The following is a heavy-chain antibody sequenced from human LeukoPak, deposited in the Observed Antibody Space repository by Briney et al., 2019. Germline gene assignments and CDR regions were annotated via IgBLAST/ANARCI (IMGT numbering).Heavy chain of an antibody. V-gene: IGHV3-21*04. CDR2: ISSSSGSI. J-gene: IGHJ4*02. CDR3: ARESHPPGYSSGWYDY. D-gene: IGHD6-19*01. Sequence: GGSLRLSCAASGFTFSDYSMNWVRQAPGKGLEWVSSISSSSGSIYYADSVKGRFTISRDNSKNTLYLQMNSLRAEDTAVYYCARESHPPGYSSGWYDYWGQGTLVTVSS. CDR1: GFTFSDYS.